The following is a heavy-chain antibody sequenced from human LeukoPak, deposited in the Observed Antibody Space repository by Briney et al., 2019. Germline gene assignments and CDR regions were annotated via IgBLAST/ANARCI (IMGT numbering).Heavy chain of an antibody. J-gene: IGHJ4*02. V-gene: IGHV3-21*01. D-gene: IGHD2-2*01. CDR3: AGELIGVVPAATNDY. Sequence: GGSLRLSCAASGFTFSSYSMNWVRQAPGKGLEWVSSISSSSSYIYYADSVKGRFTISRDNAKNSLYLQMNSLRAEDTAVYYCAGELIGVVPAATNDYWGQGTLVTVSS. CDR1: GFTFSSYS. CDR2: ISSSSSYI.